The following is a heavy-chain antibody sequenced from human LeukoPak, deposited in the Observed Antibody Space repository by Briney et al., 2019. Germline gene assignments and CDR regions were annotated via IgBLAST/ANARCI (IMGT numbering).Heavy chain of an antibody. D-gene: IGHD3-22*01. CDR2: ISHSGST. CDR1: GGSFSDYF. V-gene: IGHV4-34*01. J-gene: IGHJ4*02. Sequence: PSETLSLTCDVYGGSFSDYFWSWIRQHPGKGLEWIGEISHSGSTTYNPSLRSRVTISGDTSKKQFSLKLSSVTAADTAVYYCVTYYYGSSAPKRNYWGQGILVTVSS. CDR3: VTYYYGSSAPKRNY.